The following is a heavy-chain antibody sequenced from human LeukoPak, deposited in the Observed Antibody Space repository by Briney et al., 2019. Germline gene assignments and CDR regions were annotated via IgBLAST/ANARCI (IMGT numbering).Heavy chain of an antibody. Sequence: SETLSLTCTVSGGSISSYYWSWIRQPAGKGLEWIGRIYTSGSTNYNPSLKSRVTMSVDTCKNPFSLKLSSVTAADTAVYYCARVVLLWFGESYYMDVWGKGTTVTVSS. V-gene: IGHV4-4*07. CDR1: GGSISSYY. CDR3: ARVVLLWFGESYYMDV. J-gene: IGHJ6*03. CDR2: IYTSGST. D-gene: IGHD3-10*01.